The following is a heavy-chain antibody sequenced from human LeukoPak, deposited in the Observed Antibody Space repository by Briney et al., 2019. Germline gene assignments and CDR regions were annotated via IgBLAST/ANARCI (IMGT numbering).Heavy chain of an antibody. CDR2: IYYSGST. Sequence: SETLSLTCTVSGGSISSYYWSWIRQPPGKGLEWIGYIYYSGSTNYNPSLKSRVTISVDTSKNQFSLKLSSVTAADTAVYYCAREVGATEEFDYWGQGTLVTVSS. CDR1: GGSISSYY. D-gene: IGHD1-26*01. J-gene: IGHJ4*02. CDR3: AREVGATEEFDY. V-gene: IGHV4-59*08.